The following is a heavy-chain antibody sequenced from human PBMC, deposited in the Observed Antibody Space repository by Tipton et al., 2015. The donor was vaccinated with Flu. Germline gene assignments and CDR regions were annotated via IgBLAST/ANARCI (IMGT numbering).Heavy chain of an antibody. D-gene: IGHD6-13*01. CDR2: IYNSGIT. Sequence: TLSLTCTVSGGSISSEDFYWSWIRQHPGRGLEWLGYIYNSGITYYKPSLSSRVVISLDTSKNQFYLRLSSVTAADTAMYYCARDYSHDGFDIWGQGTMVTVSS. V-gene: IGHV4-31*03. CDR3: ARDYSHDGFDI. CDR1: GGSISSEDFY. J-gene: IGHJ3*02.